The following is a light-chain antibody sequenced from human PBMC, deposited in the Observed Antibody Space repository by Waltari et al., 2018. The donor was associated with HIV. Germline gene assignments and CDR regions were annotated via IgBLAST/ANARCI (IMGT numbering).Light chain of an antibody. Sequence: SYELTQPLSVSVALGQPARITCGGDNIGSTNVHWYQKKPGQAPVLVIYRNTNRPSGIPERFSGSNSGNTATLTITRAQVGDEADYYCHVWDRATGVFGTGTTVTVL. CDR3: HVWDRATGV. J-gene: IGLJ1*01. CDR1: NIGSTN. CDR2: RNT. V-gene: IGLV3-9*01.